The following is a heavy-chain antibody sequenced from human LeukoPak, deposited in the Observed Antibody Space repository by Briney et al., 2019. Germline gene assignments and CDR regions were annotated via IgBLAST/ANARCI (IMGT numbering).Heavy chain of an antibody. CDR1: GFTFSSYG. J-gene: IGHJ4*02. D-gene: IGHD6-13*01. CDR2: ISPGGTTI. CDR3: ARYVQQQPEQY. V-gene: IGHV3-48*01. Sequence: GGSLRLSCAVSGFTFSSYGMKWVRQAPGKGLEWVSYISPGGTTIYYADSVKGRFTISRDNAQNSLYLQMNSLRVEDTAIYYCARYVQQQPEQYWGQGTLVTVSS.